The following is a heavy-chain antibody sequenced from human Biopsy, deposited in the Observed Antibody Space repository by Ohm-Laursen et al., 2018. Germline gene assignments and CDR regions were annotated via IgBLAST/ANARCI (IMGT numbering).Heavy chain of an antibody. D-gene: IGHD3-16*02. CDR1: GGSINSGGHF. Sequence: SDTLSLTCSVSGGSINSGGHFWGWVRQSPGKGLEWIGYIYDNGDTYYSPSLMSLVSISADTSKNQVSLRLNSVTAADTAVYYCTRVRTFGGVIGGYYFDSWGQGILVTVSS. CDR2: IYDNGDT. V-gene: IGHV4-31*01. J-gene: IGHJ4*02. CDR3: TRVRTFGGVIGGYYFDS.